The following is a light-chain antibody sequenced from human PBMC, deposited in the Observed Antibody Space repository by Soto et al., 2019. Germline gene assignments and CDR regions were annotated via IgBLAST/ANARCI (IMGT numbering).Light chain of an antibody. CDR2: GAS. V-gene: IGKV3-11*01. J-gene: IGKJ5*01. CDR1: QSVSSE. Sequence: EIVLTQSPGTLSLSPGERSSLSCSSSQSVSSEKLAWYQQKPGQAPRLLIFGASGRATGIPARFSGSGSGTDFTLTISSLEPEDFAVYYCQQRSNWPITFGQGTRLEIK. CDR3: QQRSNWPIT.